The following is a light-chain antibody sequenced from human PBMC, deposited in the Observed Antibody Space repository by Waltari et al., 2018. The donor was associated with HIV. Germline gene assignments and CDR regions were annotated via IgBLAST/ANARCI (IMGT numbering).Light chain of an antibody. V-gene: IGLV2-14*03. CDR2: DVT. Sequence: QSALTQPASVTGSPGQSITISCTGTSNDVRGYNHVAWYQQHPGKAPKLLIYDVTKRPSGVSSRFSGSKSGNTASLAISGLRAEDEADYYCTSYRYSSKSYVFGTGTTVTVL. J-gene: IGLJ1*01. CDR1: SNDVRGYNH. CDR3: TSYRYSSKSYV.